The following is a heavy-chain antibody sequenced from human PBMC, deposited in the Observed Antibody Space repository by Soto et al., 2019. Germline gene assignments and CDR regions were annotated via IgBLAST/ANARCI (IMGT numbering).Heavy chain of an antibody. Sequence: QVQLVQSGAEVKKPGSSVKVSCKASGGTFSSYAISWVRQAPGQGLEWMGGIIPIFGTANYAQKFQGRVTITADESTSTAYMELSSLRSEDKAVYYCASSPNYYDSSGYNFQHWGQCTLVTVSS. CDR3: ASSPNYYDSSGYNFQH. D-gene: IGHD3-22*01. J-gene: IGHJ1*01. CDR2: IIPIFGTA. V-gene: IGHV1-69*12. CDR1: GGTFSSYA.